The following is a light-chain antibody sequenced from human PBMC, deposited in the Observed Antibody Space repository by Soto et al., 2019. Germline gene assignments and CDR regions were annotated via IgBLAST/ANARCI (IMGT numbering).Light chain of an antibody. V-gene: IGKV3-20*01. J-gene: IGKJ5*01. CDR2: GAS. Sequence: TQSPTSLSASVGDRVTIPCRSSQDIRNYLAWYQQKPGQAPRLLIYGASSRATGIPDRFSGSGSGTDFTLTISRLEPEDFAVYYCQQYGSSPPITFGQGTRLEIK. CDR3: QQYGSSPPIT. CDR1: QDIRNY.